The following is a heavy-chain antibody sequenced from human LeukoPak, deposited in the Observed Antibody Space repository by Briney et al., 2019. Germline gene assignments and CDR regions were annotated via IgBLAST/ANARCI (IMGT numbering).Heavy chain of an antibody. CDR2: INHSGST. V-gene: IGHV4-34*01. Sequence: SEALSPTCAVYGGSFSGYYWSWIRRPPGKGLGWIGEINHSGSTNYNPSLKRRVTISVDTSKNQFSLKLSSVTAADTAVYYCARAPYDYDFWSSYQNYWGQGTLVTVSS. CDR1: GGSFSGYY. J-gene: IGHJ4*02. D-gene: IGHD3-3*01. CDR3: ARAPYDYDFWSSYQNY.